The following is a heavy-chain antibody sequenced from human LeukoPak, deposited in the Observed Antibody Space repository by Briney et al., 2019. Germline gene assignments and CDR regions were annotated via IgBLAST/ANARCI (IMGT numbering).Heavy chain of an antibody. Sequence: GGSLRLSCAASGFTFSSYAMSWVRQAPGKGLEWVSYISSSGSTIYYADSVKGRFTISRDNAKNSLYLQMNSLRAEDTAVYYCARIDCSGGSCYSFHWGQGTLVTVSS. CDR3: ARIDCSGGSCYSFH. J-gene: IGHJ4*02. D-gene: IGHD2-15*01. V-gene: IGHV3-48*04. CDR2: ISSSGSTI. CDR1: GFTFSSYA.